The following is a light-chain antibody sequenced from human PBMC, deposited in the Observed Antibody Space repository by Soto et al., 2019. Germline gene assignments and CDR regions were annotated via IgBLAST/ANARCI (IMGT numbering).Light chain of an antibody. J-gene: IGLJ1*01. CDR2: YDN. CDR1: NSNIGSNT. V-gene: IGLV1-44*01. Sequence: QSVLTQPPSASGTPGQRVTIYCSGSNSNIGSNTVNWYQQLPGTAPKLLIYYDNLRPSGVPDRISGSKSGTSASLAISGLQSDDEADYYCAAWDDSLNGRVFGTGTKVTVL. CDR3: AAWDDSLNGRV.